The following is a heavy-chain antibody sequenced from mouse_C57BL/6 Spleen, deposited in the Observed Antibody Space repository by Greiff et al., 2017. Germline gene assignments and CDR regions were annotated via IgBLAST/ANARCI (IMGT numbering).Heavy chain of an antibody. V-gene: IGHV3-6*01. Sequence: EVQLVESGPGLVKPSQSLSLTCSVTGYSITSGYYWNWIRQFPGNKLEWMGYISYDGSNNYNPSLKNRISITRDTSKNQFFLKLNSVTTEDTATYYCASLYDYAWFAYWGQGTLVTVSA. J-gene: IGHJ3*01. CDR1: GYSITSGYY. D-gene: IGHD2-4*01. CDR3: ASLYDYAWFAY. CDR2: ISYDGSN.